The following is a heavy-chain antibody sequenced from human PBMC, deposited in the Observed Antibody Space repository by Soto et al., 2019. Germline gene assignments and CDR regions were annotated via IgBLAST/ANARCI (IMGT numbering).Heavy chain of an antibody. CDR2: IYPGDSDT. V-gene: IGHV5-51*01. D-gene: IGHD6-13*01. CDR3: ARRSPLAYSSSWYYYYYGMDV. Sequence: GESLKISCKGSGYSFTSYWIGLVRQMPGKGLEWMGIIYPGDSDTRYSPSFQGQVTISADKSISTAYLQWSSLKASDTAMYYCARRSPLAYSSSWYYYYYGMDVWGQGTTVTVSS. CDR1: GYSFTSYW. J-gene: IGHJ6*02.